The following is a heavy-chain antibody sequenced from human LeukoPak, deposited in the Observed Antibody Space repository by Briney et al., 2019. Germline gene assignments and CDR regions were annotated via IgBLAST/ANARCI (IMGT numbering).Heavy chain of an antibody. D-gene: IGHD1/OR15-1a*01. CDR2: INKDGGVI. Sequence: PGGSLRLSCAVSGFPFSNSWMYWVRQAPGKGREGVANINKDGGVISYVDSVKGRFIISRDNARNSLYLQMNSLRVEDTAVYFCAGGNSMDVWGKGTAVTVSS. CDR3: AGGNSMDV. CDR1: GFPFSNSW. J-gene: IGHJ6*04. V-gene: IGHV3-7*03.